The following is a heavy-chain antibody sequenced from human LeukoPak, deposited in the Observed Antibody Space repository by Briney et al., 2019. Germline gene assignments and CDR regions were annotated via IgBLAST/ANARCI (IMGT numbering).Heavy chain of an antibody. CDR3: ASSTMIALRLGTFDV. V-gene: IGHV3-7*01. CDR1: GFTFSSYW. D-gene: IGHD3-22*01. Sequence: GGSLRLSCAASGFTFSSYWMNWVRQAPGKGLEWVANIKQDGSEKYYVDSVKGRFTISRDNAKNSLYLQMNSLRAEDTAVYYCASSTMIALRLGTFDVWGQGTMVTVSS. CDR2: IKQDGSEK. J-gene: IGHJ3*01.